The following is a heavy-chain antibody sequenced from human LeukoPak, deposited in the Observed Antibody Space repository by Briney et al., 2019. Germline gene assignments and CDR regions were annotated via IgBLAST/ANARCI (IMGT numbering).Heavy chain of an antibody. V-gene: IGHV4-4*07. D-gene: IGHD5-24*01. CDR3: ARDPDGYIDY. CDR2: IYSSGSP. Sequence: SETLSLTCTVSGGSITSDYWSWIRQPAREGLEWIGRIYSSGSPSYNPSLKSRVTMSVDTSKNKFSLKVTSVTAADTAVYYCARDPDGYIDYWGQGTLVTVSS. CDR1: GGSITSDY. J-gene: IGHJ4*02.